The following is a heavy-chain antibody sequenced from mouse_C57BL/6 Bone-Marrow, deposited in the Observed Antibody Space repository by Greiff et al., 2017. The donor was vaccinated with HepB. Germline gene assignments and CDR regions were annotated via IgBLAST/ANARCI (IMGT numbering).Heavy chain of an antibody. D-gene: IGHD6-5*01. CDR2: IGPGSGST. CDR1: GYTFTAYY. Sequence: VQLQQSGAELGKPGASVKISCKASGYTFTAYYINWVTQRPGQGLAGIGKIGPGSGSTYYNEKFKGKATLTADKSSGTAYMQPSSLTSEDSAVYFCARAAYGSFAYWGQGTLVTVTA. J-gene: IGHJ3*01. CDR3: ARAAYGSFAY. V-gene: IGHV1-77*01.